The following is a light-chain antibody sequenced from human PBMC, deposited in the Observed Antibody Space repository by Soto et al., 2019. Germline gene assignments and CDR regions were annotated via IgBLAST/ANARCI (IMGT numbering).Light chain of an antibody. CDR1: QSVSSNF. V-gene: IGKV3-20*01. CDR3: QQYDSSST. Sequence: EIVLTQSPGTLSLSPGERATLSCRASQSVSSNFLAWYQQKPGQAPILVIYAASRRATGIPDRFSGSGSGTYITLTISRLQPEDFADYYWQQYDSSSTFGQGTKVEIK. J-gene: IGKJ4*01. CDR2: AAS.